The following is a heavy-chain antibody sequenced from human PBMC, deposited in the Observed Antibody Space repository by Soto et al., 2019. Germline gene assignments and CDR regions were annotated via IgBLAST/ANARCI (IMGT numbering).Heavy chain of an antibody. D-gene: IGHD4-4*01. J-gene: IGHJ6*02. CDR1: GFTFSSYA. Sequence: QVQLVESGGGVVQPGRSLRLACAASGFTFSSYAMHWVRQAPGKGLERVAVISYDGSNKYYADSVKGRFTISRDNSKNTLYLQMNSLRAEDTAVYYCARDPYTSTALPWYYGIDVWGQGTTVTVSS. CDR3: ARDPYTSTALPWYYGIDV. CDR2: ISYDGSNK. V-gene: IGHV3-30-3*01.